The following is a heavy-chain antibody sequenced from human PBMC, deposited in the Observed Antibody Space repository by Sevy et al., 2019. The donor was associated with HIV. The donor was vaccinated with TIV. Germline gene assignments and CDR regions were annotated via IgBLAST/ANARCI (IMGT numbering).Heavy chain of an antibody. Sequence: ASVKVSCKASGGTFSSYAISWVRQAPGQGLEWMGGIIPIFGTANYAQKFQGRVTITADESTSTAYMGLSSLRSEDTAVYYCARGGPYSSQNWFDPWGQGTLVTVSS. CDR3: ARGGPYSSQNWFDP. J-gene: IGHJ5*02. CDR1: GGTFSSYA. CDR2: IIPIFGTA. D-gene: IGHD6-13*01. V-gene: IGHV1-69*13.